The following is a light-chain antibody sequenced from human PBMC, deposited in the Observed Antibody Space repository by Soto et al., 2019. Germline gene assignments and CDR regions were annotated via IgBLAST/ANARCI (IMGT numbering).Light chain of an antibody. Sequence: DIVLTQSPGTLSLSPGDRTTLSCRASKSVSRNSLAWYQQQPGQAPLLLIYGASSRATDIPDRFSGSGSGTDFTLIVIRLEPEELAVYFSQQYGTSPPTFGPGTKVDIK. J-gene: IGKJ3*01. V-gene: IGKV3-20*01. CDR1: KSVSRNS. CDR3: QQYGTSPPT. CDR2: GAS.